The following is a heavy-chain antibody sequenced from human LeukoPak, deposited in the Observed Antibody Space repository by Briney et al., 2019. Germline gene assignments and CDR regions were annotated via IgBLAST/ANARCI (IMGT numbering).Heavy chain of an antibody. J-gene: IGHJ4*02. CDR1: GGSISSGSYY. V-gene: IGHV4-61*02. D-gene: IGHD3-9*01. CDR3: ARGRGYDILTGYYFVDY. CDR2: IYTSGST. Sequence: PSQTLSLTCTVSGGSISSGSYYWSWIRQPAGKGLEWIGRIYTSGSTNYNPSRKSRVTISVDTSKNQFSLKLSSVTAADTAVYYCARGRGYDILTGYYFVDYWGQGTLVTVSS.